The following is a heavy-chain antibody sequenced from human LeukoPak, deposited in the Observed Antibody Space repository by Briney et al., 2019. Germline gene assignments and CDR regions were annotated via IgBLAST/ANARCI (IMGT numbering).Heavy chain of an antibody. D-gene: IGHD1-20*01. CDR1: GGSFTDYY. V-gene: IGHV4-34*01. CDR3: ASLTGTTDYYYYYMDV. J-gene: IGHJ6*03. CDR2: INHSGST. Sequence: SETLSLTCAVYGGSFTDYYWSWIRQPPGKGLEWIGEINHSGSTNYNPSLKSRVAISVDTSKKQFSLKLSSVTAADTAVYYCASLTGTTDYYYYYMDVWGKGTTVTVSS.